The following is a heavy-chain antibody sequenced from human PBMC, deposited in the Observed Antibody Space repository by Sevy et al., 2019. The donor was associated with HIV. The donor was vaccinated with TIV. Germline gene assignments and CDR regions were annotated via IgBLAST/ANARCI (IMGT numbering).Heavy chain of an antibody. CDR1: GGSITSLC. Sequence: SETLSLTCTVSGGSITSLCWNWIRQPPGKGLEWIAIIYYNGHINYNPSLKSRVTLSLDTSKNQFSLRLSSVTAADTAMYYCAGENAWGRGYSWGQGTLVTVS. J-gene: IGHJ4*02. D-gene: IGHD1-26*01. CDR2: IYYNGHI. CDR3: AGENAWGRGYS. V-gene: IGHV4-59*08.